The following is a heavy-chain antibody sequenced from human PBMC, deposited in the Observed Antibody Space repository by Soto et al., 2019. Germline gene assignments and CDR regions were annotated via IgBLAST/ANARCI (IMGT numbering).Heavy chain of an antibody. CDR2: IYYSGST. Sequence: SETLSLTCTVSGGSISSGGYYWSWIRQHPGKGLEWIGYIYYSGSTYYNPSLKSRVTISVDTSKNQFSLKLSSVTAADTAVYYCARVWAGYSGYDPYYFDYWGQGTLVTVSS. CDR3: ARVWAGYSGYDPYYFDY. V-gene: IGHV4-31*03. J-gene: IGHJ4*02. D-gene: IGHD5-12*01. CDR1: GGSISSGGYY.